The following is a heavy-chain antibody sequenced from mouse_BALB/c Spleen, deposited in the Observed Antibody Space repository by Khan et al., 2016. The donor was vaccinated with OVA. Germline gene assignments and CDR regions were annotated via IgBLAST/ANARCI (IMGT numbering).Heavy chain of an antibody. V-gene: IGHV9-3-1*01. CDR2: INTYTGEP. Sequence: QIQLVQSGPELKKPGETVKISCKASGYTFTNYGMNWVKQAPGKGLKWMGWINTYTGEPTYADDFKGRFAFSLETSASTAYLQINNLKNEDTATYCCARWGQLTGTSFDYWGQGTTLTVSS. D-gene: IGHD4-1*01. CDR3: ARWGQLTGTSFDY. CDR1: GYTFTNYG. J-gene: IGHJ2*01.